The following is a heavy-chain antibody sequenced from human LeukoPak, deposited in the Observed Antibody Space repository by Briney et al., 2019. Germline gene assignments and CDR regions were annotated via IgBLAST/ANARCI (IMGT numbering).Heavy chain of an antibody. Sequence: KPSETLSLTCTVSGVSISSSYWSWIQQPPGKGLEWIGYSGNSNHNPSLESRVTISVDTSKNQFFLKLSSVSAADTAVYYCARDRPGTTSLEYWGQGNLVTVSS. J-gene: IGHJ4*02. V-gene: IGHV4-59*01. CDR1: GVSISSSY. CDR2: SGNS. D-gene: IGHD1-7*01. CDR3: ARDRPGTTSLEY.